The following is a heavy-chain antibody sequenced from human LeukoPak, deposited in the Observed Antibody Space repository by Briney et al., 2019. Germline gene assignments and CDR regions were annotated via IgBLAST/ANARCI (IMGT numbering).Heavy chain of an antibody. Sequence: SETVSLTCAVYGGSFSGYYWSWIRQPPGKGLEWIGEINHSGSTNYNPSLKSRVTISVDTSKNQFSLKLSSVTAADTAVYSCAREPTVTAAFDYWGQGTLVTVSS. D-gene: IGHD4-17*01. CDR2: INHSGST. J-gene: IGHJ4*02. V-gene: IGHV4-34*01. CDR1: GGSFSGYY. CDR3: AREPTVTAAFDY.